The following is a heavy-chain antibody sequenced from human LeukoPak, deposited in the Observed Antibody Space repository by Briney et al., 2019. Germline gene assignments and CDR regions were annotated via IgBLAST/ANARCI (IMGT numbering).Heavy chain of an antibody. CDR3: ARGGSSRGARFDY. CDR2: IIPIFGTA. CDR1: VGTFSSYA. D-gene: IGHD3-10*01. J-gene: IGHJ4*02. Sequence: SVKVSCKAPVGTFSSYAISWVRPGPGQGLEWMGLIIPIFGTANYAQTLQGRVTITTDESTSTAYMELSSLRSEDTAVYYCARGGSSRGARFDYWGQGTLVTVSS. V-gene: IGHV1-69*05.